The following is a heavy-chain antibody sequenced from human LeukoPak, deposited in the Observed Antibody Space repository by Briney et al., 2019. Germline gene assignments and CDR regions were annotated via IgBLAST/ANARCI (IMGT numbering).Heavy chain of an antibody. CDR1: GFTFSSYW. D-gene: IGHD3-16*01. CDR3: ARERGGQSNDYLHGGPFDY. J-gene: IGHJ4*02. CDR2: IKQDGSEK. Sequence: GGSLRLSCAASGFTFSSYWMNWVRQAPGKGLERVANIKQDGSEKNYMDSVKGRFTISRDNAKNSLLLQMNSLRVEDTAVYYCARERGGQSNDYLHGGPFDYWGQGTLVTVSS. V-gene: IGHV3-7*05.